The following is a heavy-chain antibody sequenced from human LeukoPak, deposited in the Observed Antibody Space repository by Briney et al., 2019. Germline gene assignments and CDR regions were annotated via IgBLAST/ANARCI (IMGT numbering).Heavy chain of an antibody. V-gene: IGHV4-39*01. J-gene: IGHJ4*02. D-gene: IGHD4-17*01. Sequence: PSETLSLTCTVSGGSISSSSYYWGWIRQPPGKGLEWIGSIYYSGSTYYNPSLKSRVTISVDTSKNQFSLKLSSVTAADTAVYYCARGVAYGDYDYWGQGTLVTVSS. CDR2: IYYSGST. CDR1: GGSISSSSYY. CDR3: ARGVAYGDYDY.